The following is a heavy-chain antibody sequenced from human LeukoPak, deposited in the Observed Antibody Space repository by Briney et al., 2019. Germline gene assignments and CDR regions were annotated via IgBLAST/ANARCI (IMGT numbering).Heavy chain of an antibody. CDR3: ARESVPYDSSGYYFGYFDY. V-gene: IGHV4-30-2*01. Sequence: PSETLSLTCAVSGGSISSGGYSWSWIRQPPGKGLEWIGYIYHSGSIYYNPSLKSRVTISVDRSKNQFSLKLSSVTAADTAVYYCARESVPYDSSGYYFGYFDYWGQGTLVTVSS. CDR2: IYHSGSI. CDR1: GGSISSGGYS. D-gene: IGHD3-22*01. J-gene: IGHJ4*02.